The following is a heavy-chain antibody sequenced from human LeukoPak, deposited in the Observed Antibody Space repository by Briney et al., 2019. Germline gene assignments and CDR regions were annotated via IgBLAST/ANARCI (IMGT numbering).Heavy chain of an antibody. CDR3: ARGLRQQLVPSDY. CDR2: ISSSSSYI. CDR1: GFTFSSYS. J-gene: IGHJ4*02. V-gene: IGHV3-21*01. D-gene: IGHD6-13*01. Sequence: GGSLRLSCAASGFTFSSYSMNWVRQAPGKGLEWVSSISSSSSYIYYADSVKGRFTISRDNAKNSLYLQMNSLRAEDTAVYYCARGLRQQLVPSDYWGQGTLVTVSS.